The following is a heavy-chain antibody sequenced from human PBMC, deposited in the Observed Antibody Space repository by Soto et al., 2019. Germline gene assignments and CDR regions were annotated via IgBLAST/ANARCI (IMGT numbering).Heavy chain of an antibody. CDR2: INHSGST. J-gene: IGHJ5*02. Sequence: QVQLQQWGAGLLKPSETLSLTCAVYGGSFSGYYWSWIRQPPGKGLEWIGEINHSGSTNYNPSLKSRVTISVDTSKNQFSLKLSSVTAADTAVYYCARGVSIVVVPAAIFWFDPWGQGTLVTVSS. V-gene: IGHV4-34*01. CDR3: ARGVSIVVVPAAIFWFDP. CDR1: GGSFSGYY. D-gene: IGHD2-2*02.